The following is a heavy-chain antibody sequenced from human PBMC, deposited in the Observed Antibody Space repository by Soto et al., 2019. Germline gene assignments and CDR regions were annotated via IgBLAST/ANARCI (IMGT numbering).Heavy chain of an antibody. Sequence: GGSLRLSCAASGFIFRDWFMSWIRQAPGKGLEWISYISKDSGRATRYADSVKGRFTISRDNSKNTLYLQMNSLRAEDTAVYYCANLGLRGVMLPHDYWGQGTLVTVSS. D-gene: IGHD3-10*01. CDR1: GFIFRDWF. J-gene: IGHJ4*02. CDR2: ISKDSGRAT. CDR3: ANLGLRGVMLPHDY. V-gene: IGHV3-11*01.